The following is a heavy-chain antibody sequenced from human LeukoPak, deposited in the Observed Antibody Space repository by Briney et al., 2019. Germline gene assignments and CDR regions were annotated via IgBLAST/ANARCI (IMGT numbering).Heavy chain of an antibody. CDR1: GGSFSGYY. J-gene: IGHJ4*02. V-gene: IGHV4-34*01. D-gene: IGHD3-9*01. CDR2: INHSGST. CDR3: ARGPDVLRYFDWLIPFDY. Sequence: SETLSLTCAVYGGSFSGYYWSWIRHPPGKGLEWIGEINHSGSTNYNPSLKSRVTISVDTSKNQFSLKLSSVTAADTAVYYCARGPDVLRYFDWLIPFDYWGQGTLVTVSS.